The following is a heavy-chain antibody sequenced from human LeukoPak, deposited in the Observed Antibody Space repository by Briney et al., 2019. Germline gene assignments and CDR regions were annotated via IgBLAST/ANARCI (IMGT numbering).Heavy chain of an antibody. CDR3: ARANWFDP. Sequence: GGSLRLSCAASGFTFSSYSMNWVRQAPGKGLEWVSAISGSGGSTYYADSVKGRFTISRDNSRDTLYLQMNSLRAEDTAVYYCARANWFDPWGQGTLVTVSS. J-gene: IGHJ5*02. CDR2: ISGSGGST. V-gene: IGHV3-23*01. CDR1: GFTFSSYS.